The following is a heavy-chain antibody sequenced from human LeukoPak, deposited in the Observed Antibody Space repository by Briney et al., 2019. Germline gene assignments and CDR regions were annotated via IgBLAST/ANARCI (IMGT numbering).Heavy chain of an antibody. CDR3: ASLFPDTTKYYYYYMDV. CDR2: ISSSGSTI. Sequence: GGSLRLSCAASGFTFSSYEMNWVRQAPGKGLELVSYISSSGSTIYYADSVKGRFTISRDNAKNSLYLQMNSLRAEDTAVYYYASLFPDTTKYYYYYMDVWGKGTTVTVSS. J-gene: IGHJ6*03. CDR1: GFTFSSYE. D-gene: IGHD1-1*01. V-gene: IGHV3-48*03.